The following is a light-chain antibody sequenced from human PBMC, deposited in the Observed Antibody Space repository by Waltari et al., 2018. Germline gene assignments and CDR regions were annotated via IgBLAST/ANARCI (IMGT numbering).Light chain of an antibody. CDR1: SGHSSNV. J-gene: IGLJ3*02. Sequence: QLVLTQSPSASASLGASVKLTCTLSSGHSSNVIAWHQQRPEKGPRYLMKVNSDGSHSTGDEIPDRFSGSSSGAERYLTISSLQSEDEADYYCQTGGHGTWVFGGGTKLTVL. CDR2: VNSDGSH. CDR3: QTGGHGTWV. V-gene: IGLV4-69*01.